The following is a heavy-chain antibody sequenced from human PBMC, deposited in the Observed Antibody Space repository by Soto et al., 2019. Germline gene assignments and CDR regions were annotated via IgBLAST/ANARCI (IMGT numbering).Heavy chain of an antibody. CDR3: ARGITMVRGVIIDYYYYMDV. J-gene: IGHJ6*03. CDR2: LYSSGST. CDR1: GGSISNYY. Sequence: SETLSLTCIVSGGSISNYYWSWIRQPPGKGLEWIGYLYSSGSTDYNPSLKSRVTISVDTSKIQFSLKLSSVTAADTAVYYCARGITMVRGVIIDYYYYMDVWGKGTTVTVSS. D-gene: IGHD3-10*01. V-gene: IGHV4-59*08.